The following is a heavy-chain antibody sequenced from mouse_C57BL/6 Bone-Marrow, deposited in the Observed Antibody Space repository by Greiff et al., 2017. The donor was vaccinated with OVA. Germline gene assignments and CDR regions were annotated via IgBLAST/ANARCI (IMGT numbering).Heavy chain of an antibody. V-gene: IGHV5-12*01. CDR3: AGYYAMDY. J-gene: IGHJ4*01. Sequence: EVKLEESGGGLVQPGGSLKLSCAASGFTFSDYYMYWVRQTPEKRLEWVAYISNGGGSTYYPDTVKGRFTISRDNAKNTLYLQMSRLKSEDTAMYYCAGYYAMDYWGQGTSVTVSS. CDR1: GFTFSDYY. CDR2: ISNGGGST.